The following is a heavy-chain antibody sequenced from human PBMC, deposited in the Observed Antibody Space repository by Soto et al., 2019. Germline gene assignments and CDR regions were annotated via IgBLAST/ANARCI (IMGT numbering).Heavy chain of an antibody. CDR3: AKFNAEPEYFDWLSHYYYGMDV. J-gene: IGHJ6*02. V-gene: IGHV1-2*02. CDR2: ISPNSGGT. D-gene: IGHD3-9*01. CDR1: GDTFTGYY. Sequence: ASVKISCKASGDTFTGYYMHWVRQAPGQGLEWMGWISPNSGGTNYAQKFQGRVTKTRDTSISTAYMELSRLRAEDTAVYYCAKFNAEPEYFDWLSHYYYGMDVWGQGTTVTVSS.